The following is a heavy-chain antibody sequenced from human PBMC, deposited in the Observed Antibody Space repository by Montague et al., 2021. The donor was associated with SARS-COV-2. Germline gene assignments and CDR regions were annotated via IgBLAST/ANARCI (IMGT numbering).Heavy chain of an antibody. CDR2: IYYSGST. D-gene: IGHD2-21*02. Sequence: TLSLTCTVSGGSISSGGYYWSWIRQHPGKGLERIGYIYYSGSTYYNPSLKSRVTISVDTSKNQFSLKLSSVTAADTAVYYCARVHIVVVTAMRYFDLWGRGTLVTVPS. V-gene: IGHV4-31*03. J-gene: IGHJ2*01. CDR1: GGSISSGGYY. CDR3: ARVHIVVVTAMRYFDL.